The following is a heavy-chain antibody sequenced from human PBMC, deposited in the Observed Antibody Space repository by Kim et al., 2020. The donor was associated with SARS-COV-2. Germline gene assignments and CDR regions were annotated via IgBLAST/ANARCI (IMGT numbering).Heavy chain of an antibody. CDR2: ISSSSSYI. D-gene: IGHD2-2*02. V-gene: IGHV3-21*01. Sequence: GGSLRLSCAASGFTFSSYSMNWVRQAPGKGLEWVSSISSSSSYIYYADSVEGRFPISRDNAKNSLYLQINSLRAEDTAVYYCARGYCSSTSCYRVFDYLGQGTLVTVSS. J-gene: IGHJ4*02. CDR1: GFTFSSYS. CDR3: ARGYCSSTSCYRVFDY.